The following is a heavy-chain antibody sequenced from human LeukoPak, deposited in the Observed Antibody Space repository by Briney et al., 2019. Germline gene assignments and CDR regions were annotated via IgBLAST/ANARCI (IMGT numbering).Heavy chain of an antibody. CDR2: ISSSSSYI. D-gene: IGHD3-22*01. J-gene: IGHJ4*02. Sequence: PGGSLRLSCAASGFTFSSYSMYWVRQAPGKGLEWVSSISSSSSYIYYADSVKGRFTISRDNAKNSLYLQMNSLRAEDTAVYYCARANYDSSGYYLYYFDYWGQGTLVTVSS. CDR3: ARANYDSSGYYLYYFDY. V-gene: IGHV3-21*01. CDR1: GFTFSSYS.